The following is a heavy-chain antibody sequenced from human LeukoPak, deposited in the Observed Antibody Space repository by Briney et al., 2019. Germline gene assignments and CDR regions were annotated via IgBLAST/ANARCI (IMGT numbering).Heavy chain of an antibody. J-gene: IGHJ4*02. Sequence: NSSETLSLTCAVSGYSISSGYYWGWIRQPPGKGLEWIGSIYHSGSTYYNPSLKSRVTISVDTSKNQFSLKLSSVTAVDTAVYYCARPSIAVAGSFPGFYFDYWGQGTLVTVSS. CDR2: IYHSGST. D-gene: IGHD6-19*01. CDR3: ARPSIAVAGSFPGFYFDY. V-gene: IGHV4-38-2*01. CDR1: GYSISSGYY.